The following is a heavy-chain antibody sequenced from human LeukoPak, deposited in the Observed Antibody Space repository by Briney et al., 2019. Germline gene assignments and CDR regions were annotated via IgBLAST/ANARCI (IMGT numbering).Heavy chain of an antibody. CDR1: GFTFSNYA. CDR2: ISSSGDRT. V-gene: IGHV3-23*01. CDR3: AKDVAYGDYVVY. Sequence: QSGGSLRLSCAASGFTFSNYAMSWVRQAPGRGPEWVSAISSSGDRTYYADSVKGRFTISRDNSKNTLYLQMNSLRAEDTAIYYCAKDVAYGDYVVYWGQGTLVTVSS. J-gene: IGHJ4*02. D-gene: IGHD4-17*01.